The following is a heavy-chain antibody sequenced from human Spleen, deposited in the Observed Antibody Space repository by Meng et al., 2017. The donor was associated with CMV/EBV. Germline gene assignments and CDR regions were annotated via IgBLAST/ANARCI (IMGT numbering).Heavy chain of an antibody. V-gene: IGHV4-59*01. Sequence: SETLSLTCSVSGGSISSYYWSWIRQPPGKGLEWIGDIYYSGSTNSNPSLKSRVTISVDTSKNQFSLELRSVTAADTAVYYCARAPHGYNWFDPWGQGTLVTVSS. CDR3: ARAPHGYNWFDP. J-gene: IGHJ5*02. CDR1: GGSISSYY. CDR2: IYYSGST.